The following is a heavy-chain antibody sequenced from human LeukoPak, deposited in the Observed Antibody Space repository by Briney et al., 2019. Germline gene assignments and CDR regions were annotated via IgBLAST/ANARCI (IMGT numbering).Heavy chain of an antibody. Sequence: GGSLRLSCAASGFTFSTYSMNWVRQAPGKGLEWVAVISYDGSNEYYADSVKGRFTISRDNSKNTLYLQMNSLSVEDTAVYYCARVGYYASGPFSYFDYWGQGTLVTVSS. J-gene: IGHJ4*02. CDR1: GFTFSTYS. D-gene: IGHD3-10*01. CDR3: ARVGYYASGPFSYFDY. V-gene: IGHV3-30*03. CDR2: ISYDGSNE.